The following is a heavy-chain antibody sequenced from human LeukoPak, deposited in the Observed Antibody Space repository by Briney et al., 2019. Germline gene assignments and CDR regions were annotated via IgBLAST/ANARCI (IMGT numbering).Heavy chain of an antibody. CDR1: GGSISSHY. D-gene: IGHD2-15*01. CDR2: LYDSGST. J-gene: IGHJ4*02. CDR3: ARVAGGGARLIDY. Sequence: SETLSLTCTVSGGSISSHYWSWIRQPPGKGLEWIGYLYDSGSTKDNPSLESRVTLSADTSKNQFSLRLSSVTAADTAVYYCARVAGGGARLIDYWGQGTLVTVSS. V-gene: IGHV4-59*11.